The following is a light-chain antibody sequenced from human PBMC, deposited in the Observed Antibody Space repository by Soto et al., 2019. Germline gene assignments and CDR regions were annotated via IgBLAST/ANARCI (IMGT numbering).Light chain of an antibody. J-gene: IGLJ2*01. CDR3: TSYTTTSAVV. V-gene: IGLV2-14*01. CDR2: EVT. CDR1: SSDIGDYDY. Sequence: QSALTQPASVSGSPGQSITISCTGTSSDIGDYDYVSWYQHHPGKAPKLIIYEVTNRPSGVSNRFSGSKSGSTASLTISVLQAEDEADYYCTSYTTTSAVVFGGGTKVTVL.